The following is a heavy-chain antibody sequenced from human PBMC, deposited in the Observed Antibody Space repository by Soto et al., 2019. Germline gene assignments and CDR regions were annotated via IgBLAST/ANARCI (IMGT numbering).Heavy chain of an antibody. Sequence: QVQLVQSVAELKKPGASVKVSCKASGYTFTSYGISWVRQAPGQGLEWMGWISAYNGNTNYAQKLQGRVTMTTDTSTSTAYMELRSLRSDDTAVYYCARDPVLLWFGELTNWFDPWGQGTLVTVSS. V-gene: IGHV1-18*01. J-gene: IGHJ5*02. D-gene: IGHD3-10*01. CDR3: ARDPVLLWFGELTNWFDP. CDR2: ISAYNGNT. CDR1: GYTFTSYG.